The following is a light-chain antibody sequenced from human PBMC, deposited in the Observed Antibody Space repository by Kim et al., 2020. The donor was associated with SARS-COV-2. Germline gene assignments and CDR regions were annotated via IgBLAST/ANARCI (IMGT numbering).Light chain of an antibody. Sequence: SSELTQDPAVSAALGQTVRITCQGASLRKYYAAWYQQKPGQAPLFVMYGKNDRPPGIPDRLSGSSSGDTASLTITGAQAADEGDYYCSSRDTTGDQVVFG. V-gene: IGLV3-19*01. CDR3: SSRDTTGDQVV. J-gene: IGLJ2*01. CDR1: SLRKYY. CDR2: GKN.